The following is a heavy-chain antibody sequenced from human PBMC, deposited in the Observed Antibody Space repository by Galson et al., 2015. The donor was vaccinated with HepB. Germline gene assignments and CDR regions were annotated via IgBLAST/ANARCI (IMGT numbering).Heavy chain of an antibody. CDR1: GGSINSGSYY. V-gene: IGHV4-61*02. CDR3: ARDESKYYYYMDV. CDR2: INTSGST. J-gene: IGHJ6*03. Sequence: TLSLTCTVSGGSINSGSYYWSWIRQPAGKGLEWIGRINTSGSTNYNLSLKSRVAMSVDMSKNQFSLKLSSVTAADTAVYYCARDESKYYYYMDVWGKGTTVTVSS. D-gene: IGHD4-11*01.